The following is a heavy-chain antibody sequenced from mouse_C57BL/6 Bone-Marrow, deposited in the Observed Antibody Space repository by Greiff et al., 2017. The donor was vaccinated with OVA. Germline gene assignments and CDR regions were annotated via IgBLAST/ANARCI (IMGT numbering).Heavy chain of an antibody. CDR1: GFSLTSYG. V-gene: IGHV2-6*01. CDR2: IWGVGST. CDR3: ASGGGGPAWFAY. D-gene: IGHD1-1*02. J-gene: IGHJ3*01. Sequence: VQLVESGPGLVAPSQSLSITCTVSGFSLTSYGVDWVRRSPGKGLEWLGVIWGVGSTNYNSALKSRLSISKDNSKSQVFLKMNSLQTDDTAMYYCASGGGGPAWFAYWGQGTLVTVSA.